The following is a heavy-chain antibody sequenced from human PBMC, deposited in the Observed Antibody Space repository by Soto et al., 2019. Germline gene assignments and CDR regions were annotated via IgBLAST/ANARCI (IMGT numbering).Heavy chain of an antibody. CDR3: ATSRISIAVAGETEYYFDY. J-gene: IGHJ4*02. V-gene: IGHV1-2*04. CDR2: INPNSGDT. CDR1: GYIFTGYY. D-gene: IGHD6-19*01. Sequence: ASVKVSCNASGYIFTGYYMHWVRQAPGQGLEWMGWINPNSGDTNYTQKFQGWVTMTGDTSISTAYMELSRLRSDDTAVYYCATSRISIAVAGETEYYFDYWGQGTLVTVSS.